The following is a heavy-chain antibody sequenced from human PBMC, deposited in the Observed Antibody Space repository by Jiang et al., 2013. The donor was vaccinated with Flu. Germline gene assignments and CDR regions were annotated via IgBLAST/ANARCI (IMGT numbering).Heavy chain of an antibody. V-gene: IGHV4-39*01. J-gene: IGHJ5*02. CDR2: IYYSGST. Sequence: GSGLVKPSETLSLTCTVSGGSISSSSYYWGWIRQPPGKGLEWIGSIYYSGSTYYNPSLKSRVTISVDTSKNQFSLKLSSVTAADTAVYYCARQGYGYGPGFDPVGPGNPGHRLL. D-gene: IGHD5-18*01. CDR3: ARQGYGYGPGFDP. CDR1: GGSISSSSYY.